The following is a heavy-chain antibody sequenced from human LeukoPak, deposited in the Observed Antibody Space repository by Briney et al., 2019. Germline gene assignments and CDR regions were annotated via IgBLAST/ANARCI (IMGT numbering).Heavy chain of an antibody. CDR1: GFTVSSNY. V-gene: IGHV3-53*01. CDR3: ARGGLNYDNPSNKDY. D-gene: IGHD3-22*01. Sequence: GGSLRLSCAASGFTVSSNYMSWVRQAPGKGLEWVSVIYSGGSTYYAGSVKGRFTISRDNSKNTLYLQMNSLRAEDTAVYYCARGGLNYDNPSNKDYWGQGTLVTVSS. J-gene: IGHJ4*02. CDR2: IYSGGST.